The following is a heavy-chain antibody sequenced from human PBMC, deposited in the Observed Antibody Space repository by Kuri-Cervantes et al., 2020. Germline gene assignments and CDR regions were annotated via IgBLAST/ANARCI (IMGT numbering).Heavy chain of an antibody. CDR2: IIPLFGTA. J-gene: IGHJ6*02. Sequence: SVKVSCKASGGTFSSYTISWVRQAPGQGLEWMGGIIPLFGTAYYAQKFQGRVMITADESTSTAYMELSSLRSEDTAVYYCARSAVVTPSYYYYGMDVWGQGTTVTVSS. CDR3: ARSAVVTPSYYYYGMDV. V-gene: IGHV1-69*13. D-gene: IGHD4-23*01. CDR1: GGTFSSYT.